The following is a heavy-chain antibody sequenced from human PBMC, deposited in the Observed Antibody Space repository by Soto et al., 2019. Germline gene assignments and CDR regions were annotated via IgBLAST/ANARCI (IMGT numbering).Heavy chain of an antibody. CDR1: GFTFSSYA. Sequence: QVQLVESGGGVVQPGRSLRLSCAASGFTFSSYAMHWVRQAPGKGLEWVAVISYDGSNKYYADSVKGRFTISRDNSKNTLYLKMTSLRAEDTAVYYCARDGHYDILTGYYRGGHYFDYWGQGTLVTVSS. V-gene: IGHV3-30-3*01. J-gene: IGHJ4*02. D-gene: IGHD3-9*01. CDR3: ARDGHYDILTGYYRGGHYFDY. CDR2: ISYDGSNK.